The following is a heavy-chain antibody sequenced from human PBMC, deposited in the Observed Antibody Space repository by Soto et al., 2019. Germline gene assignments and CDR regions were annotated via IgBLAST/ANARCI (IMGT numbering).Heavy chain of an antibody. CDR2: INHSGST. CDR1: GGSFSGFY. CDR3: ARRPYSGSYFHY. V-gene: IGHV4-34*01. D-gene: IGHD1-26*01. Sequence: QVQLQQCGAGLLKPSETLSLTCAVYGGSFSGFYWSCLRQPPWKGLEWIGEINHSGSTNYNPSLMFRVTISVDTSKNQFSLKLSSVTAADAAVYYCARRPYSGSYFHYWGQGPLVTVSS. J-gene: IGHJ4*02.